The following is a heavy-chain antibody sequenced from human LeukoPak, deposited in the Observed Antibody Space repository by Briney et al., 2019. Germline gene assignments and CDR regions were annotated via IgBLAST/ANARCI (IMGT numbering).Heavy chain of an antibody. CDR1: GYSISSGYY. CDR3: ARGPNYMDV. V-gene: IGHV4-38-2*02. Sequence: SETLPLTCIVSGYSISSGYYWGWIRQPPGKGLEWIGSIYRSRSTYYNPSLKSRVTISVDPSKNQFSLKLSSVTAADTAVYYCARGPNYMDVWGKGTTVTVSS. CDR2: IYRSRST. J-gene: IGHJ6*03.